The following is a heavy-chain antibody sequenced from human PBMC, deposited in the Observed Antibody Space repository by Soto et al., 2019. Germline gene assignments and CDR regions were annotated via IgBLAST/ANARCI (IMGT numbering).Heavy chain of an antibody. Sequence: SETLSLTCTVPGTSLNTSYWAWIRLPPGKGPEWIGYVYYAGATNYNPSLESRVTISPDTSRNQFSLKLRSVTAADTAVYYCARVMGDWGTYYYYYGMDVWGQGTSVTVSS. CDR1: GTSLNTSY. CDR2: VYYAGAT. CDR3: ARVMGDWGTYYYYYGMDV. J-gene: IGHJ6*02. D-gene: IGHD3-16*01. V-gene: IGHV4-59*01.